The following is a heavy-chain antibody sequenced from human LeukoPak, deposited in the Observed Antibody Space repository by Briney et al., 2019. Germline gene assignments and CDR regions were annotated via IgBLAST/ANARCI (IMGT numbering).Heavy chain of an antibody. CDR2: ISAYNGNT. CDR1: GYTFTSYG. D-gene: IGHD1-26*01. Sequence: ASVKVSCKASGYTFTSYGISWARQAPGQGLEWMGWISAYNGNTNHAQKLQGRVTMTTDTSTSTAYMELRSLRSDDTAVYYCARDRGLYTGSYPIDYWGQGTLVIVSS. CDR3: ARDRGLYTGSYPIDY. V-gene: IGHV1-18*01. J-gene: IGHJ4*02.